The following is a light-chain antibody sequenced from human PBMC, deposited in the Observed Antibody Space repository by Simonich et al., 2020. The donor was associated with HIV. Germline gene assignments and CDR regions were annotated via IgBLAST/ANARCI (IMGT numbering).Light chain of an antibody. CDR3: SSYTSSSTYV. Sequence: QSALTQPASVSGSPGQSITISCTGTSSDVGGYNYVSWYQQHPGKAPKVMIYDVSKRPSGVSNRFSGSKSGNTASLTSSGLQAEDEADYYCSSYTSSSTYVFGGGTKLTVL. V-gene: IGLV2-14*01. CDR2: DVS. J-gene: IGLJ3*02. CDR1: SSDVGGYNY.